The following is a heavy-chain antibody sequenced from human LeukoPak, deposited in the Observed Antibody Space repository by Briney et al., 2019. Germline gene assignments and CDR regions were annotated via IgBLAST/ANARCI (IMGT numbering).Heavy chain of an antibody. V-gene: IGHV4-39*07. Sequence: SETLSLTCTVSGGSISSSSYYWGWIRQPPGKGLEWIGEINHSGSTNYNPSLKSRVTISVDTSKNQFSLKLSSVTAADTAVYYCATLHVDTAMAIPYWGQGTLVTVSS. J-gene: IGHJ4*02. D-gene: IGHD5-18*01. CDR1: GGSISSSSYY. CDR2: INHSGST. CDR3: ATLHVDTAMAIPY.